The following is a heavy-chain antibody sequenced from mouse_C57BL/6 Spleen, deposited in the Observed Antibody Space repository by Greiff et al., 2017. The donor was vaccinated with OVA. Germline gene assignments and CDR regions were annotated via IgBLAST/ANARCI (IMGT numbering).Heavy chain of an antibody. Sequence: QVQLKESGAELVRPGASVKLSCKASGYTFTDYYINWVKQRPGQGLEWIARIYPGSGNTYYNEKFKGKATLTAEKSSSTAYMQLSSLTSEDSAVYFCARGAAQATSLLYYAMDYWGQGTSVTVSS. CDR3: ARGAAQATSLLYYAMDY. D-gene: IGHD3-2*02. CDR1: GYTFTDYY. V-gene: IGHV1-76*01. CDR2: IYPGSGNT. J-gene: IGHJ4*01.